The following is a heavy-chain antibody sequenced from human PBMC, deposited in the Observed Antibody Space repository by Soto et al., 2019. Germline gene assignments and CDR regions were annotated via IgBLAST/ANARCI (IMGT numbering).Heavy chain of an antibody. V-gene: IGHV3-23*01. Sequence: HPGGSLRLSCSASRFTFGGYAMSWVRQAPGKGLEWVSGITGNAANTVYADSVKGRFTISRDNSKNALYLQLNSLRAEDTAVYFCAKAARDCGGDCYSSYFDSWGQGALVTVSS. CDR1: RFTFGGYA. D-gene: IGHD2-21*02. CDR2: ITGNAANT. J-gene: IGHJ4*02. CDR3: AKAARDCGGDCYSSYFDS.